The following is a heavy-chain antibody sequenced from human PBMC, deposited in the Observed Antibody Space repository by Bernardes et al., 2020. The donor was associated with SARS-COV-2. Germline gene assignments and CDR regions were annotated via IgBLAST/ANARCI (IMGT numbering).Heavy chain of an antibody. V-gene: IGHV3-21*01. D-gene: IGHD3-10*01. CDR1: GFTFSTYS. Sequence: ETLSLTCTVSGFTFSTYSLNWVRQAPGKGLEWVSGISSSGTSIYYADSVKGRFTISRDNAKNSLNLQMTSLRAEDTAVYYCVRSPDHGGNPGDYWGQGTLVTVSS. CDR3: VRSPDHGGNPGDY. CDR2: ISSSGTSI. J-gene: IGHJ4*02.